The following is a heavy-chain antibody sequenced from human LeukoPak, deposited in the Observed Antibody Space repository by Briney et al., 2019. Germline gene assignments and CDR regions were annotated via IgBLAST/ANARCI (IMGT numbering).Heavy chain of an antibody. CDR2: SYSGGST. CDR3: ARGRIGYSDY. Sequence: GGSLRLTCAASGFTVGSNYMTWVRQAPGKGLEWVSVSYSGGSTDYADSVKGRFTISRDNSKNTLYLQMNSLRAEDTAVYYCARGRIGYSDYWGQGTLVTVSP. J-gene: IGHJ4*02. V-gene: IGHV3-66*02. D-gene: IGHD2-15*01. CDR1: GFTVGSNY.